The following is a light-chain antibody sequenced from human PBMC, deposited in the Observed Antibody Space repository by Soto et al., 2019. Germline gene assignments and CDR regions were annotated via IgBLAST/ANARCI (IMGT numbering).Light chain of an antibody. V-gene: IGLV2-11*01. CDR3: ASYAGTYSFLW. Sequence: QSALTQPRSVSGSPGQSGTISCTGTSSDVGSYNSVSWYQLHPGKAPKLIIHDVTKRPSGVPDRFSGSKSGNTASLTISGLQSEDEADYYCASYAGTYSFLWFGGGTKLTVL. CDR1: SSDVGSYNS. CDR2: DVT. J-gene: IGLJ3*02.